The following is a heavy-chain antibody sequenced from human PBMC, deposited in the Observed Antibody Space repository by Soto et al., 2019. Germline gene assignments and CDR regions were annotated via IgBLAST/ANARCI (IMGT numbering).Heavy chain of an antibody. Sequence: SETLSLTCTVSGGSISSGGYYWSWIRQHPGKGLEWIGYIYYSGSTYYNPSLKSRVTISVDTSKNQFSLKLSSVTAADTAVYYCARDQWVGIRAAVNDYYYYGMDVWGQGTTVTVSS. J-gene: IGHJ6*02. D-gene: IGHD4-17*01. CDR2: IYYSGST. CDR3: ARDQWVGIRAAVNDYYYYGMDV. CDR1: GGSISSGGYY. V-gene: IGHV4-31*03.